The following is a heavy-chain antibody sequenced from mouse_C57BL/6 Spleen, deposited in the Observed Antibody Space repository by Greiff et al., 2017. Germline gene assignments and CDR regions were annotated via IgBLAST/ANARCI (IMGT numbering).Heavy chain of an antibody. CDR3: ARGGYGNYDFDV. CDR2: IHPNSGST. J-gene: IGHJ1*03. D-gene: IGHD2-1*01. CDR1: GYTFTSYW. Sequence: VKLVESGAELVKPGASVKLSCKASGYTFTSYWMHWVKQRPGQGLEWIGMIHPNSGSTNYNEKFKSKATLTVDKSSSTAYMQLSSLTSEDSAVYYCARGGYGNYDFDVWGTGTTVTVSS. V-gene: IGHV1-64*01.